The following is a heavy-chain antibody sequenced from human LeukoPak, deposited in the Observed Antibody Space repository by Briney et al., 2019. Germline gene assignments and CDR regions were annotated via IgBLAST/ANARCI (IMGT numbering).Heavy chain of an antibody. CDR1: GFTFSGYA. J-gene: IGHJ4*02. CDR3: ARDGPLQSLDY. Sequence: GRSLRLSCAASGFTFSGYAMHWVRQAPGKGLEYMAGVSFDGTNKYYADSVKGRFTISRDNSRNTLYLQINSLRTVDTALYYCARDGPLQSLDYWGQGTLVTVSS. V-gene: IGHV3-30*04. CDR2: VSFDGTNK. D-gene: IGHD4-11*01.